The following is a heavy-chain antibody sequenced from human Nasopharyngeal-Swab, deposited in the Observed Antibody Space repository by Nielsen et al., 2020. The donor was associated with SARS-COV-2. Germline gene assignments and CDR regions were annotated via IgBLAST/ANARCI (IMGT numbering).Heavy chain of an antibody. Sequence: GESLKTSYAASGCISSSYSMNWVLQAPRKGLEWVSSISSSSSSIYNADSEKGRFIISRDNDRRSLYLQMNSMRAEDPAVYYCARDPFSGYWGQGTLVTVSS. CDR3: ARDPFSGY. J-gene: IGHJ4*02. CDR1: GCISSSYS. V-gene: IGHV3-21*01. D-gene: IGHD3-10*01. CDR2: ISSSSSSI.